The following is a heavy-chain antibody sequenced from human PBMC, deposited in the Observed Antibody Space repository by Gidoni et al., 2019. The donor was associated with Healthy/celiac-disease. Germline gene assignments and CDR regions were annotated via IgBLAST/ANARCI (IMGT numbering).Heavy chain of an antibody. V-gene: IGHV3-30-3*01. D-gene: IGHD3-22*01. CDR1: GFPFSSFA. CDR3: AREGYYDSSGYQRGFDY. J-gene: IGHJ4*02. CDR2: ISYDGSNK. Sequence: HVQLVGSGGALVQPGRSLSPPFAAPGFPFSSFAMHWGRQAPGKGLEWVAVISYDGSNKYYADSVKGRFTISRDNSKNTLYLQMNSLRAEDTAVYYCAREGYYDSSGYQRGFDYWGQGTLVTVSS.